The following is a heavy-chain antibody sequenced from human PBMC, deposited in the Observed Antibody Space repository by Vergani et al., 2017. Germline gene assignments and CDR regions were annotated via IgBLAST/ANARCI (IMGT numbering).Heavy chain of an antibody. D-gene: IGHD5-12*01. CDR2: MKSTTEGGTT. Sequence: EVHLVESGGGWVKPGGSLTVSCVTSGFNFRDAWFNWVRQAPGKGLEWVGRMKSTTEGGTTDYAPPVKGRFTISRDNAKNSLFLEMNSLRFEDTAVYFCTKGSVYYHDSAGHGYDPYTGFDLWGQGTLVTVSS. V-gene: IGHV3-15*05. J-gene: IGHJ3*01. CDR3: TKGSVYYHDSAGHGYDPYTGFDL. CDR1: GFNFRDAW.